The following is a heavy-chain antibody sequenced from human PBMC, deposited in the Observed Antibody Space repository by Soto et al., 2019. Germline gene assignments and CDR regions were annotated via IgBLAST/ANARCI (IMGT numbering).Heavy chain of an antibody. J-gene: IGHJ3*02. CDR2: ISWNSGSI. Sequence: PGGSLRLSCAASGFTFDDYAMHWVRQAPGKGLEWVSGISWNSGSIGYADSVKGRFTISRDNAKNSLYLQMNSLRAEDTALYYCAKATATGGGAFDICGQGTMVTVSS. D-gene: IGHD2-8*02. CDR3: AKATATGGGAFDI. CDR1: GFTFDDYA. V-gene: IGHV3-9*01.